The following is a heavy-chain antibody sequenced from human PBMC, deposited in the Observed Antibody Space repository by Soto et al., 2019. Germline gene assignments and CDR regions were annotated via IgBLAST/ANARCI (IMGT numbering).Heavy chain of an antibody. Sequence: QVQLVESGGGVVQPGRSLRLSCAASGFIFSSYGMHWVRQAPGKGLEWVAVIWYDGSKKYYADSVKGRFTISRDNSKNTMYLQMNSLRAEDTAVYYCARDRDYFETSGYYYYFDYWGQGTLVTVSS. CDR1: GFIFSSYG. J-gene: IGHJ4*02. CDR2: IWYDGSKK. V-gene: IGHV3-33*01. D-gene: IGHD3-22*01. CDR3: ARDRDYFETSGYYYYFDY.